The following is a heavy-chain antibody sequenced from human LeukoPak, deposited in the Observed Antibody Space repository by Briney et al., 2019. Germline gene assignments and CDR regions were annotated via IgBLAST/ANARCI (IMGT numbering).Heavy chain of an antibody. J-gene: IGHJ4*02. V-gene: IGHV4-39*07. CDR1: GGPITTSSYY. Sequence: SETLSLTCSVSGGPITTSSYYWGWIRQPPGKGLEWIGEINHSGSTNYNPSLKSRVTISVDTSKNQFSLKLSSVTAADTAVYYCARFVSSGWSLYFDYWGQGTLVTVSS. D-gene: IGHD6-19*01. CDR3: ARFVSSGWSLYFDY. CDR2: INHSGST.